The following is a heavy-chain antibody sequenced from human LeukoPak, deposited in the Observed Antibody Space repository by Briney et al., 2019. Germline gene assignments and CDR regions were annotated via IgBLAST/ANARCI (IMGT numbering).Heavy chain of an antibody. V-gene: IGHV4-38-2*02. CDR1: GSSITSVSY. Sequence: PSETLSLTCSVSGSSITSVSYWAWIRQAPEKGLEWIGILSHSAATYYNPSLTSRLTTSVDTSNNRLSLTLRSVTAADTAVYYCARVGSSNSHYEYWGQGTLVTVSS. D-gene: IGHD3-10*01. J-gene: IGHJ4*02. CDR3: ARVGSSNSHYEY. CDR2: LSHSAAT.